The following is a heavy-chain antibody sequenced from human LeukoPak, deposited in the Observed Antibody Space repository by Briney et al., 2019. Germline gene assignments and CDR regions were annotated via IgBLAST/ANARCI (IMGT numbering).Heavy chain of an antibody. Sequence: SETLSLTCTVSGYFIRSGFYWGWIRQPPGQGLEWIGSFYHSGSTYYNPSLESRVTISLDTSKNQLSLKLTSVTAADTAVYYCARGFGELSFEILFDPWGQGTLVTVSS. CDR3: ARGFGELSFEILFDP. D-gene: IGHD3-10*01. V-gene: IGHV4-38-2*02. CDR2: FYHSGST. J-gene: IGHJ5*02. CDR1: GYFIRSGFY.